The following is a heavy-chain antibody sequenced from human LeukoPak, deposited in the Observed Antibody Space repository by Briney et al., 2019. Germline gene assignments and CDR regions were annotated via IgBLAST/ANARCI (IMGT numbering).Heavy chain of an antibody. CDR2: ISAYNGNT. V-gene: IGHV1-18*01. D-gene: IGHD3-22*01. CDR3: ARAPTYYYDSSGYPIDY. CDR1: GYAFTSYG. J-gene: IGHJ4*02. Sequence: GASGNFCCKASGYAFTSYGIGWVRQDPGQGIEWIGWISAYNGNTNYAQKLKGRVTMTTATSTITAYMELRSLRSDDPAVYYCARAPTYYYDSSGYPIDYWGQGTLVTVSS.